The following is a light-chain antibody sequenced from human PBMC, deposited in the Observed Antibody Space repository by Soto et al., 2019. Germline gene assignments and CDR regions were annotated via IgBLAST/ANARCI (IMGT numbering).Light chain of an antibody. J-gene: IGKJ1*01. CDR2: AAS. Sequence: IQLTQSPSSLSASVVDRVTITCLASQGISSYLAWYQQKPGKAPKLLIYAASTLQSGVPSRFSGSGSGTDFTLTISSLQPDDFATYYCHQYNSYPRTFGHGTKVDIK. CDR3: HQYNSYPRT. V-gene: IGKV1-9*01. CDR1: QGISSY.